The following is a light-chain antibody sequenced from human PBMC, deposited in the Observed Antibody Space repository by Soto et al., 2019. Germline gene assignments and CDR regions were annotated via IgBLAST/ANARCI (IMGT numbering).Light chain of an antibody. CDR3: QQFNDWPEFT. J-gene: IGKJ3*01. CDR1: QSVGRN. V-gene: IGKV3-15*01. CDR2: GTS. Sequence: EIVMTQSPATLSVSPGERATLSCRASQSVGRNLAWYQQKPGQTPRLLIYGTSTRTTGTPPRFTGSGSGTEFTLTISSLQSEDFAVSYCQQFNDWPEFTFGAGTKVEIK.